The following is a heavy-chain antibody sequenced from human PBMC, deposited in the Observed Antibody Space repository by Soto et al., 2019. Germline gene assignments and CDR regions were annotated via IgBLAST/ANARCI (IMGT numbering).Heavy chain of an antibody. CDR2: IYYSGST. V-gene: IGHV4-59*01. Sequence: SEALSLTCTISNGTIGIYYWTWIRHPPGKGLEWIGHIYYSGSTNYNPSLKSRLTPSLDTSKNQFSLKLTSVTAADTAVYYCARVGGLITAAGLLDAWGQGTLVTVSS. CDR1: NGTIGIYY. D-gene: IGHD6-13*01. CDR3: ARVGGLITAAGLLDA. J-gene: IGHJ5*02.